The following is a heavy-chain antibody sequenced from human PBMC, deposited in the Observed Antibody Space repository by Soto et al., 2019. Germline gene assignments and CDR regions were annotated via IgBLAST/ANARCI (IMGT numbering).Heavy chain of an antibody. CDR1: RGSVSSDLFY. J-gene: IGHJ5*01. Sequence: QVQLQESGPGLLRPSETLSLTCAVSRGSVSSDLFYWSWIRQPPGKGLEWIGYIYNSRSTNYNTSLKSRVTMSLDTSNTQFFLKLTSVTAADTAVYYCAREKRAGNWFDSWGQGTLVTVSS. CDR3: AREKRAGNWFDS. D-gene: IGHD3-10*01. V-gene: IGHV4-61*01. CDR2: IYNSRST.